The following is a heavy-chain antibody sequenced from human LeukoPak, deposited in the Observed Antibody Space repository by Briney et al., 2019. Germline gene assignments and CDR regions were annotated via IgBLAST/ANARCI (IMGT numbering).Heavy chain of an antibody. CDR2: IWYDGSNI. D-gene: IGHD5-24*01. J-gene: IGHJ4*02. V-gene: IGHV3-33*01. Sequence: GGSLRLSCAASGFTFSSYDMHWVRQAPGKGLEWVAVIWYDGSNINYGDSVKGRFAISRDNSRNTLYLQMNSLRAEDTALYYCAREPTTLNGYSVSRRHHYFDHWGQGALVIVSS. CDR1: GFTFSSYD. CDR3: AREPTTLNGYSVSRRHHYFDH.